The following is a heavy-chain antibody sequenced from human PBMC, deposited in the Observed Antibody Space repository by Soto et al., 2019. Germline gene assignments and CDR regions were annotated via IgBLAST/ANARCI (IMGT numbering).Heavy chain of an antibody. V-gene: IGHV3-23*01. D-gene: IGHD3-22*01. Sequence: GSLRLSCAASGFTCSSYAMSWVRQAPGQGLEWVSAISGSGGSTYYAESVKGRFTISRDNSKNTLYLQMNSLRAEETAVYYCAKDQYYYDSSAADGKVVDAFYIWAQGTMVTVSS. CDR1: GFTCSSYA. CDR2: ISGSGGST. J-gene: IGHJ3*02. CDR3: AKDQYYYDSSAADGKVVDAFYI.